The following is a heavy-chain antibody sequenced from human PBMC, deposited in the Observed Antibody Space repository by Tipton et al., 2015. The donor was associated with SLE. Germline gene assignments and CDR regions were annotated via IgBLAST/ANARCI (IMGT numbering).Heavy chain of an antibody. CDR1: EFTFINYA. CDR2: ISGIGYST. V-gene: IGHV3-23*01. CDR3: AKGGCSSDSCVPYYYYYMDV. Sequence: GSLRLSCAASEFTFINYAMSWVRQAPGKGPEWVSGISGIGYSTYYADSVKGRFTVSRDNSKNTLYLQMNSLRAEDTAVYYCAKGGCSSDSCVPYYYYYMDVWGKGTTVTVSS. J-gene: IGHJ6*03. D-gene: IGHD2-2*01.